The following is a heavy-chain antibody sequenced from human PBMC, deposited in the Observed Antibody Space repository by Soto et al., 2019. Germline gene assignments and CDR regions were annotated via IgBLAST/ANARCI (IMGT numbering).Heavy chain of an antibody. Sequence: EVQLVESGGGLVQPWESLRLSCAASGFTFSNYWMHWVRQAPGKGLVWVSRIDSDGSRITYADVVKGRFTISRDNAKNTVYLHRNSLTAEDTAVYYCVRTSLVVAVATREDFWGQGTLVTVSS. CDR2: IDSDGSRI. J-gene: IGHJ4*02. CDR1: GFTFSNYW. CDR3: VRTSLVVAVATREDF. D-gene: IGHD2-15*01. V-gene: IGHV3-74*01.